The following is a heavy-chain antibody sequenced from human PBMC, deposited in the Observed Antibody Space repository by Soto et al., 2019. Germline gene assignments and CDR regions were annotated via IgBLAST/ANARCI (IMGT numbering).Heavy chain of an antibody. J-gene: IGHJ1*01. V-gene: IGHV1-69*01. Sequence: QVQLVQSGAEVKKPGSSVKVSCKASGGNFSSYTISWVRQAPGQGLEWMGGIIPIFGAAKNAQKFQDRLTLTADESTSTGYMELSSLTSEDTAIYYCAQDASGNSLAYWGQGTLVIVSA. CDR2: IIPIFGAA. CDR3: AQDASGNSLAY. CDR1: GGNFSSYT. D-gene: IGHD3-3*01.